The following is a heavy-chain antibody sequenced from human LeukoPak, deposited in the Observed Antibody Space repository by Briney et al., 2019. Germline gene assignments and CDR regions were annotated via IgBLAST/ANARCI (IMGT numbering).Heavy chain of an antibody. V-gene: IGHV4-59*02. CDR2: IYYTGST. CDR3: ARRVVVVTANDKSDVFDM. D-gene: IGHD2-15*01. CDR1: GGSVSSYY. J-gene: IGHJ3*02. Sequence: PSETLSLTCTVSGGSVSSYYWNWIRQSPGEGLEWIGYIYYTGSTEYNPSLESRVTISLDTSKNQFSLKLSSVTAADTAVYYCARRVVVVTANDKSDVFDMWGQGTVVTVSS.